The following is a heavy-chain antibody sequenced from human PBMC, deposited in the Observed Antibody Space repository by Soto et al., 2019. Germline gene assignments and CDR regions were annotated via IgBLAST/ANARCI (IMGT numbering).Heavy chain of an antibody. Sequence: QVQLVQSGAEVKKPGYSVKVSCKASGGTFSSYAISWVRQAPGQGLEWMGGIIPSFGTANYAQKFQGRVTITADESTSTDYMELSSLRSEDTAVYYCARDFSPGGFDPWGQGTLVTVSS. V-gene: IGHV1-69*01. CDR1: GGTFSSYA. D-gene: IGHD3-10*01. CDR3: ARDFSPGGFDP. J-gene: IGHJ5*02. CDR2: IIPSFGTA.